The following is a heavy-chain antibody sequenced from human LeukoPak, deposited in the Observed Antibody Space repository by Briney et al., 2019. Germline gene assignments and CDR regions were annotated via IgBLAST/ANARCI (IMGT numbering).Heavy chain of an antibody. CDR1: GFTFTGYY. Sequence: ASLKVSFKASGFTFTGYYMYWVRQAPGQGLEWMGWINPNSGGTKYAQKFQGRVTMTRDTSISTGYMELSRLRSDDTAVYYCARDQGNQWELLPFDYWGQGTLVTVSS. CDR3: ARDQGNQWELLPFDY. D-gene: IGHD1-26*01. CDR2: INPNSGGT. V-gene: IGHV1-2*02. J-gene: IGHJ4*02.